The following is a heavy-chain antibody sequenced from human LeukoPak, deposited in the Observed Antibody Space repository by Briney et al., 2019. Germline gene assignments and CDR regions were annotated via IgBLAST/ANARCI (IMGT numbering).Heavy chain of an antibody. J-gene: IGHJ4*02. CDR2: MNPNSGNT. V-gene: IGHV1-8*01. CDR3: ARALWGYCSGGSCYSCPSY. D-gene: IGHD2-15*01. CDR1: GYTFTSYD. Sequence: ASVKVSCRASGYTFTSYDINWVRQATGQGLEWMGWMNPNSGNTGYAQKFQGRVTMTRNTSISTAYMELSSLRSEDTAVYYCARALWGYCSGGSCYSCPSYWGQGTLVTVSS.